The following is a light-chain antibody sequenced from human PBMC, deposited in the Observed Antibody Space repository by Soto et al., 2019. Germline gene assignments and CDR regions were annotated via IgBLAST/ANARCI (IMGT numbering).Light chain of an antibody. CDR3: QQYNNWWT. J-gene: IGKJ1*01. V-gene: IGKV3-15*01. Sequence: EIVMTRSPATLSVSPGERATLSCRASQSVSSNLAWYQQKPGQAPRLLIYGASTRATGIPARFSGSGSGREFTLTISSLQSEDFAVYYCQQYNNWWTFGQGTKVDIK. CDR2: GAS. CDR1: QSVSSN.